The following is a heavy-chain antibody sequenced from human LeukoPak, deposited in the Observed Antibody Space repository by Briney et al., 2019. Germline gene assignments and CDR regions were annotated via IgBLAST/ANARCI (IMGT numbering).Heavy chain of an antibody. CDR2: MYYTGST. D-gene: IGHD6-19*01. CDR3: AKGSGWYFH. CDR1: DDSVRSSF. V-gene: IGHV4-59*02. J-gene: IGHJ4*02. Sequence: PSETPSLTCTVSDDSVRSSFWSWIRQPPGKGLEWIAYMYYTGSTDYNPSLKSRVTISIDTSKNQISLRLTSVTAADTAVYYCAKGSGWYFHWGQGTLVTVSS.